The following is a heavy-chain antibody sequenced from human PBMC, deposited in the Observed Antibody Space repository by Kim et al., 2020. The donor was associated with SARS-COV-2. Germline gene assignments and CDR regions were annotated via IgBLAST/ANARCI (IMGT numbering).Heavy chain of an antibody. D-gene: IGHD3-22*01. CDR1: GFTFSDYY. V-gene: IGHV3-11*01. J-gene: IGHJ4*02. Sequence: GGPLRLSCAASGFTFSDYYMSWIRQAPGKGLEWVSYISSSGSTIYYADSVKGRFTISRDNAKNSLYLQMNSLRAEDTAVYYCARSYYYDSSGYYYPFDYWGQGTLVTVSS. CDR2: ISSSGSTI. CDR3: ARSYYYDSSGYYYPFDY.